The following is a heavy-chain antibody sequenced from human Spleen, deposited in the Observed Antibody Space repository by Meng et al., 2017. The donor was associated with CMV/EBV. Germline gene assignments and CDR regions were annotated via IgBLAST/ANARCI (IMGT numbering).Heavy chain of an antibody. Sequence: ASVKVSCKASGYTFTSYGISWMRQAPGQGLEWMGWISAYNGNTNYAQNLQGRVTMTTDESTSTAYMELSSLRSEDTAVYYCAGGYSSSYYYYGMDVWGQGTTVTVS. D-gene: IGHD6-13*01. CDR2: ISAYNGNT. CDR3: AGGYSSSYYYYGMDV. J-gene: IGHJ6*02. V-gene: IGHV1-18*01. CDR1: GYTFTSYG.